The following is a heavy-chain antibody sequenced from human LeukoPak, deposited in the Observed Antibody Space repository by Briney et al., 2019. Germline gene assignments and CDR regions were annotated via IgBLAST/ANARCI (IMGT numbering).Heavy chain of an antibody. V-gene: IGHV1-69-2*01. D-gene: IGHD2-15*01. Sequence: ASVKVSCKVSGYTFTYYYMHWVPQAPGKGLEWMGLVDPEDGETIYAEKFQGRVTITADTSTDTAYMELSSLRSEDTAVYYCATVSVVLPRWGQGTLVTVSS. CDR1: GYTFTYYY. J-gene: IGHJ4*02. CDR3: ATVSVVLPR. CDR2: VDPEDGET.